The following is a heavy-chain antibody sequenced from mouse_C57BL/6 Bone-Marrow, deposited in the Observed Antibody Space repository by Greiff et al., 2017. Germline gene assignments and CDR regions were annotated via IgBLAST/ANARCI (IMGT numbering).Heavy chain of an antibody. CDR1: GYTFTSYW. V-gene: IGHV1-59*01. CDR3: AREAPYYYGSRGDY. Sequence: VQLQQPGAELVRPGTSVKLSCKASGYTFTSYWMHWVKQRPGQGLEWIGVIDPSDSYPNYNQKFKGKATLTVDTSSSTAYMQLSSLTSEDSAVYYCAREAPYYYGSRGDYWGQGTTLTVSS. CDR2: IDPSDSYP. J-gene: IGHJ2*01. D-gene: IGHD1-1*01.